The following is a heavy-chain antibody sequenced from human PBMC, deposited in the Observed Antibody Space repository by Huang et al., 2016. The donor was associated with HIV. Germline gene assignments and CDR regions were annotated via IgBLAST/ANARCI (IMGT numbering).Heavy chain of an antibody. Sequence: QVQLVQSGAEVKTPGASVKVSCKASGYTFSSHDINWVRQAPGQGLEWMGGMNPKSGHTGYSQKVQGRVNITRSTSITTAYMELSSLRSADTAVYYCVRGTRYGDYGLRHYYYYMDVWGKGTTVTVSS. CDR2: MNPKSGHT. CDR3: VRGTRYGDYGLRHYYYYMDV. CDR1: GYTFSSHD. J-gene: IGHJ6*03. D-gene: IGHD4-17*01. V-gene: IGHV1-8*01.